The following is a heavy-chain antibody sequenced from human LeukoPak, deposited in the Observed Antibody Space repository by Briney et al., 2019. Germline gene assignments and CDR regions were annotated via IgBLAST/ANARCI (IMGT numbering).Heavy chain of an antibody. Sequence: GGSLRLSCAASGFTFDDYGMSCVLRAPAKGLEWVSGINCNSGSTCYADSVKGRFTISRDNAKNSLYLQMNSLRAEDTAVYYCAKDSPNPTYYDFWSGYQYYYMDVWGKGTTVTVSS. CDR1: GFTFDDYG. CDR2: INCNSGST. D-gene: IGHD3-3*01. J-gene: IGHJ6*03. V-gene: IGHV3-20*04. CDR3: AKDSPNPTYYDFWSGYQYYYMDV.